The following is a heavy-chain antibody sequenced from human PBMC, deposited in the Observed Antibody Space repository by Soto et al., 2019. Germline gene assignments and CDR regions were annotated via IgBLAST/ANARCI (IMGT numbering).Heavy chain of an antibody. CDR3: AHSSIVVVVAATLADNWFDP. CDR1: GFSLSTSGVG. J-gene: IGHJ5*02. CDR2: IYWDDDK. D-gene: IGHD2-15*01. Sequence: QITLKESGPTLVKPTQPLTLTCTFSGFSLSTSGVGVGWIRQPPGKALEWLALIYWDDDKRYSPSLKSRLTITKDTSKNQVVLTMTNMDPVDTATYYCAHSSIVVVVAATLADNWFDPWGQGTLVTVSS. V-gene: IGHV2-5*02.